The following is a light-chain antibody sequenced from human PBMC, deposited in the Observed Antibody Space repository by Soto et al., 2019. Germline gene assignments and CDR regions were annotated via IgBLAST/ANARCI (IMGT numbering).Light chain of an antibody. Sequence: QSVLTQPPSVSGAPGQRVTISCTGSSSNIGATYHVHWYQQLPGTAPKLLIYGNSNRPSGVPDRFSGSKSGTSASLAITGLQAEDEADYYCQSYDSSLSGSVXXGGXKLTVL. V-gene: IGLV1-40*01. CDR2: GNS. CDR1: SSNIGATYH. CDR3: QSYDSSLSGSV. J-gene: IGLJ3*02.